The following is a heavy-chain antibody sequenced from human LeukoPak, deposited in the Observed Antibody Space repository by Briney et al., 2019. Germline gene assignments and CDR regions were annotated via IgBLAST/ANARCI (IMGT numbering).Heavy chain of an antibody. CDR3: ARDRRHWLVRFNEFDY. CDR2: ISSSGSTI. CDR1: GFIFSDYY. Sequence: GGSLRLSCAASGFIFSDYYMSWIRQAPGKGLEWVSYISSSGSTICYADSVKGRFTISRDNAKNSLYLQMNSLRAEDTAVYYCARDRRHWLVRFNEFDYWGQGTLVTVSS. D-gene: IGHD6-19*01. V-gene: IGHV3-11*01. J-gene: IGHJ4*02.